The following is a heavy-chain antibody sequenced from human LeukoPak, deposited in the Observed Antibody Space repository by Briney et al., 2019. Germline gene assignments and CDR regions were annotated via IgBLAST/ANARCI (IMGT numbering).Heavy chain of an antibody. V-gene: IGHV4-31*03. Sequence: PSETLSLTCTVSGGSISSGGYYWSWIRQHPGKGLEWIGYIYYSGSTYYNPSLKSRVTMSVDTSKNQFSLKLSSVTAADTAVYYCASNFEWLRPFDYWGQGTLVTVSS. CDR3: ASNFEWLRPFDY. D-gene: IGHD5-12*01. CDR2: IYYSGST. J-gene: IGHJ4*02. CDR1: GGSISSGGYY.